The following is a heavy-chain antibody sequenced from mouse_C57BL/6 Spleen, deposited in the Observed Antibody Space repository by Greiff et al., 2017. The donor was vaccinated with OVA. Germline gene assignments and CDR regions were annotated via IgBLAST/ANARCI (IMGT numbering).Heavy chain of an antibody. CDR2: IRLKSDNYAT. J-gene: IGHJ3*01. Sequence: EVQLQQSGGGLVQPGGSMKLSCVASGFTFSNYWMNWVRQSPEKGLEWVAQIRLKSDNYATHYAESVKGRFTISRDDSKSSVYLQMNNLRAEDTGIYYCTDDYVWFAYRGQGTLVTVSA. V-gene: IGHV6-3*01. CDR3: TDDYVWFAY. D-gene: IGHD2-4*01. CDR1: GFTFSNYW.